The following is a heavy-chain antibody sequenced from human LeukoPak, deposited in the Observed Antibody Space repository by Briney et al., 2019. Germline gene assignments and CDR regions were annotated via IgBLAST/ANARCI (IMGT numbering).Heavy chain of an antibody. V-gene: IGHV1-46*01. CDR3: ARDARIVVVPAAPSDGMDV. CDR1: GYTFTSYY. D-gene: IGHD2-2*01. Sequence: ASVKVSCKASGYTFTSYYMHWVRQAPGQGLEWMGIINPSGGSTSYAQKFQGRVTMTRDMSTSTVYMELSSLRSEDTAVYYCARDARIVVVPAAPSDGMDVWGQGTMVTVSS. J-gene: IGHJ6*02. CDR2: INPSGGST.